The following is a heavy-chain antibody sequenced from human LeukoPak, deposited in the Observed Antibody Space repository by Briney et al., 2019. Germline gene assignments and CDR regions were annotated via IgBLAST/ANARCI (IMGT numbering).Heavy chain of an antibody. Sequence: SGTLSLTCGVSGGSISSTNWWSWVRQPPGQGLEWIGEISLRGLTNYNPSLKSRVTISVDTSKNQFSPRLSSVTATDTAVYYCARHTRPGYGGSENAFDIWGQGTMVTVSS. J-gene: IGHJ3*02. CDR3: ARHTRPGYGGSENAFDI. V-gene: IGHV4-4*02. CDR1: GGSISSTNW. D-gene: IGHD5-12*01. CDR2: ISLRGLT.